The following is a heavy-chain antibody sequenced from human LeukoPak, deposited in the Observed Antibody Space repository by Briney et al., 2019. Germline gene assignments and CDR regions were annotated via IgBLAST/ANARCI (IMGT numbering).Heavy chain of an antibody. V-gene: IGHV1-69*13. D-gene: IGHD2-21*02. CDR3: ARWTPCGWDCHILDY. CDR1: GGTFSSYA. Sequence: SVKVSCKASGGTFSSYAISWVRQAPGQGLEWMGGIIPIFGTANYAQKFQGRVTITADESTSTAYMELSSLRSEDTAVYYCARWTPCGWDCHILDYWGQGILVTVSS. J-gene: IGHJ4*02. CDR2: IIPIFGTA.